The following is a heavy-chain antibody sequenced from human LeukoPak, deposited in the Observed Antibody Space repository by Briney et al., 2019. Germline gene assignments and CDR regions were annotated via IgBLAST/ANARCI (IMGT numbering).Heavy chain of an antibody. V-gene: IGHV4-34*01. CDR1: GGSFSGYY. CDR2: IYYSGST. D-gene: IGHD2-2*01. J-gene: IGHJ4*02. Sequence: SETLSLTCAVYGGSFSGYYWSWIRQPPGKGLEWIGSIYYSGSTYYDPSLKSRVTISVDTSKNQFSLKLSSVTAADTAVYYCAREGLGYCSSTSCNFDYWGQGTLVTVSS. CDR3: AREGLGYCSSTSCNFDY.